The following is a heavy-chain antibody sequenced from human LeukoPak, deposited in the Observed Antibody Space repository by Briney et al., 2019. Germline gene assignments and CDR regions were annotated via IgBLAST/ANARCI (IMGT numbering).Heavy chain of an antibody. V-gene: IGHV4-59*02. J-gene: IGHJ4*02. D-gene: IGHD2-15*01. CDR2: VYYSGSI. Sequence: SETLSLTCVVSGGSVSGYYWGWIRQPPGRGLEWIGYVYYSGSINYNPSFKSRITISVDTSRNQFSLQLSSVTAADTAVYYCARIHRYCSGGACYVLDNWGQGTLVAVSS. CDR1: GGSVSGYY. CDR3: ARIHRYCSGGACYVLDN.